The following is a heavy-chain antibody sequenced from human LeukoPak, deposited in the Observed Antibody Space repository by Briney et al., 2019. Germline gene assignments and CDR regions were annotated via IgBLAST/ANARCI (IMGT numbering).Heavy chain of an antibody. J-gene: IGHJ4*02. D-gene: IGHD3-9*01. CDR1: GYTFTGYY. V-gene: IGHV1-2*02. CDR3: ARGRGDYDILTGYYPSYYFDY. Sequence: GASVKVSCKASGYTFTGYYMHWVRQAPGQGLEWMGWINPNSGGTNYAQKFQGRVTMTRDTSISTAYMELSRLRSDDTAVYYCARGRGDYDILTGYYPSYYFDYWGQGTLVTVSS. CDR2: INPNSGGT.